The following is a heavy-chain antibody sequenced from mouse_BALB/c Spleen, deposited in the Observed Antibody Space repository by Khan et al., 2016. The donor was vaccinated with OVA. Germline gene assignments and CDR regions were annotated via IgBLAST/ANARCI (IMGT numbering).Heavy chain of an antibody. V-gene: IGHV1-7*01. CDR2: INPSTGYT. J-gene: IGHJ2*01. Sequence: QVQLKQSGAELAKPGASVKMSCKASGYTFINYWILWVKQRPGQGLEWIGYINPSTGYTEYNQNFKDKATLTADKSSSTAYMQLSSLTSEDSAGYYCARRGLRWDFAYWGQGTTLTVSS. CDR3: ARRGLRWDFAY. D-gene: IGHD1-1*01. CDR1: GYTFINYW.